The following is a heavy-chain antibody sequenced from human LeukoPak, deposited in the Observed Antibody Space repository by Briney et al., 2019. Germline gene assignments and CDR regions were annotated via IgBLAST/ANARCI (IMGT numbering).Heavy chain of an antibody. CDR1: GYTFTGYF. D-gene: IGHD6-25*01. J-gene: IGHJ3*02. V-gene: IGHV1-2*02. CDR3: ARVSSASGAFGI. Sequence: GASVKVSCKASGYTFTGYFLHWVRQAPGQGLEWMGWINSNSGGTNYAQKFQGRVTMTRDTSISAAYMDLSSLRFDDTAVYYCARVSSASGAFGIWGQGTMVTVSS. CDR2: INSNSGGT.